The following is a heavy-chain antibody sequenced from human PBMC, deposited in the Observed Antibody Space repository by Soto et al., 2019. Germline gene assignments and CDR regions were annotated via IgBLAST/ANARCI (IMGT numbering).Heavy chain of an antibody. Sequence: EVQLLESGGGLVQPGGSLRLSCAASGFTFNNYAMSWVRQAPGKGLEWVSGISGSASSTHYADSVKGRFTISRDNSKNTLYLQMSSLRAEDTAVYYCAKDSGDVDTAMDYFHYWGQGTLVTVSS. CDR1: GFTFNNYA. J-gene: IGHJ4*02. V-gene: IGHV3-23*01. CDR2: ISGSASST. CDR3: AKDSGDVDTAMDYFHY. D-gene: IGHD5-18*01.